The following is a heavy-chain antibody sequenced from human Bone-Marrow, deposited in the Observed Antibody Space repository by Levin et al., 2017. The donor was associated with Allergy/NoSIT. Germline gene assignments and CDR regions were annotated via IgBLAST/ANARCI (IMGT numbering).Heavy chain of an antibody. J-gene: IGHJ3*01. CDR2: SSSSGSYT. V-gene: IGHV3-11*05. Sequence: GGSLRLSFAASGFTFSAYYMSWVRQAPGKGLEWVSYSSSSGSYTKYADSVKGRFTISRDNAKNSLYLQMNSLTAEDTAVYYCARDPPDALDFWGPGTMVTVAS. CDR3: ARDPPDALDF. CDR1: GFTFSAYY.